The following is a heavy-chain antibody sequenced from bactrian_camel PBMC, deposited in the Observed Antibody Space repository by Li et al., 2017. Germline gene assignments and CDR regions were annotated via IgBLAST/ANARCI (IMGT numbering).Heavy chain of an antibody. CDR2: NCAGDGRT. J-gene: IGHJ4*01. Sequence: HVQLVESGGGSTQAGGSMILSCTTGGDCKGWFRQAPGQEREGVAVNCAGDGRTWYAESVKGRFTISRNSAENTAYLHMTNLTPEDTAMYYCAADPRRKTDESWHDAFWYMFWGHGTQVTVS. V-gene: IGHV3-3*01. CDR3: AADPRRKTDESWHDAFWYMF. CDR1: GGDC. D-gene: IGHD6*01.